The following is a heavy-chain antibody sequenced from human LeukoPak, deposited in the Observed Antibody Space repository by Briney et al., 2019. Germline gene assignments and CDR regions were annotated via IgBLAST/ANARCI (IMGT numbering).Heavy chain of an antibody. CDR1: GGSISSHY. CDR2: IYYSGST. Sequence: SETLSLTCTVSGGSISSHYWSWIRQPPGKGLEWIGYIYYSGSTNYNPSLKSRVTISVDTSKNQFSLKLSSVTAADTAVYYCARVRQQGYYYYMDVWGKGTTVTVSS. CDR3: ARVRQQGYYYYMDV. J-gene: IGHJ6*03. V-gene: IGHV4-59*11. D-gene: IGHD1-1*01.